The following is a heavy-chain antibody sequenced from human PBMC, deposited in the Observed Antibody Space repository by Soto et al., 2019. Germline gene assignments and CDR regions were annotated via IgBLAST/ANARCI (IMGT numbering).Heavy chain of an antibody. D-gene: IGHD6-19*01. CDR3: AIDLAVALIDY. V-gene: IGHV1-18*01. J-gene: IGHJ4*02. Sequence: QVQLVQTGAEVKKPGASVKVSCKASGYTFTSYGISWVRQAPGQGLELMGWISAYNGNTKYAQKLQGRVTMNTDTSASTAYRELRRLRSEDTAVYYCAIDLAVALIDYWGQGTLVTVSS. CDR2: ISAYNGNT. CDR1: GYTFTSYG.